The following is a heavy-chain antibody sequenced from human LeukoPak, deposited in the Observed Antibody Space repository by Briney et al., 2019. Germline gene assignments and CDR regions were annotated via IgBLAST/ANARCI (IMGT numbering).Heavy chain of an antibody. Sequence: SETLSLTCAVYGGSFSGYYWSWIRQPPGKGLEWIGEINHSGSTNYNPSLESRVTISVDTSKNQFSLKLSSVTAADTAVYYCARSSATVTLDYWGQGTLVTVSS. J-gene: IGHJ4*02. CDR2: INHSGST. V-gene: IGHV4-34*01. CDR1: GGSFSGYY. D-gene: IGHD4-4*01. CDR3: ARSSATVTLDY.